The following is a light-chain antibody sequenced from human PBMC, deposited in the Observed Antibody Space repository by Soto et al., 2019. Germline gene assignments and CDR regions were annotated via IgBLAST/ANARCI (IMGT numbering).Light chain of an antibody. Sequence: EIVLTQSPGTLSLSPGERATLSCRASQSVSSSYLAWYQQKPGQAPRLLIYGASSRATGIPDRFSGSGSGTDFTLTISRLETEDVAVYYCQQYGSSPFTFGPGTKVYIK. CDR1: QSVSSSY. V-gene: IGKV3-20*01. J-gene: IGKJ3*01. CDR3: QQYGSSPFT. CDR2: GAS.